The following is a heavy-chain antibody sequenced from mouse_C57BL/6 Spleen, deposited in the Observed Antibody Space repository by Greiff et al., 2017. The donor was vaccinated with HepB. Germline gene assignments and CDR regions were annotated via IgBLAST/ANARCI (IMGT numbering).Heavy chain of an antibody. CDR1: GFTFSDFY. CDR3: ARDADGYYLYWYFDV. V-gene: IGHV7-1*01. CDR2: SRNKANDYTT. J-gene: IGHJ1*03. Sequence: EVHLVESGGGLVQSGRSLRLSCATSGFTFSDFYMEWVRQAPGKGLEWIAASRNKANDYTTEYSASVKGRFIVSRDTSQSILYLQMNALRAKDTAIYYCARDADGYYLYWYFDVWGTGTTVTVSS. D-gene: IGHD2-3*01.